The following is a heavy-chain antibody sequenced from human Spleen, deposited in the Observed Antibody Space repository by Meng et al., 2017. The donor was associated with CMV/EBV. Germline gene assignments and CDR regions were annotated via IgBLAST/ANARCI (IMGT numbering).Heavy chain of an antibody. J-gene: IGHJ5*02. CDR3: ARGWTWITGWFDP. CDR2: IYTSGST. D-gene: IGHD3/OR15-3a*01. Sequence: QRQGRRPVQVTPADTLPLICISSGAAISSYYWRWIRQPAGKGLEWIGRIYTSGSTNYNPSLKSRVTMSVDTSKNQFSLKLSSVTAADTAVYYCARGWTWITGWFDPWGQGTLVTVSS. CDR1: GAAISSYY. V-gene: IGHV4-4*07.